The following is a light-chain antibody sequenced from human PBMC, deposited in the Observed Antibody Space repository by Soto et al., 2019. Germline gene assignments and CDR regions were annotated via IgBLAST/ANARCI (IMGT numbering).Light chain of an antibody. CDR1: HSVISTY. CDR3: QHYGSSPPIT. V-gene: IGKV3-20*01. CDR2: GAS. J-gene: IGKJ5*01. Sequence: EIVLTQSPGTLSLSPGERATLSCRASHSVISTYLAWYQQRPGQAPRLLIYGASSRATGIPDRFSGSGSGTDFTLTISRVEPEDFAVYYCQHYGSSPPITFGQGTRLEIK.